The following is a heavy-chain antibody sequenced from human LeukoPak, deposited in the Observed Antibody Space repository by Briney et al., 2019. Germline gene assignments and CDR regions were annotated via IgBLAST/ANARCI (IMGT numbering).Heavy chain of an antibody. CDR2: IYPGDSDT. D-gene: IGHD4-17*01. Sequence: GESLKISCKGSGYSFTSYWIGWVRQMPGKGLEGMGIIYPGDSDTRYSPSFQGQVTISADKSVSTAYLQWSSLKASDTAMYYCARQTYDYGEYGGYYMDVWGKGTTVTVSS. CDR1: GYSFTSYW. V-gene: IGHV5-51*01. J-gene: IGHJ6*03. CDR3: ARQTYDYGEYGGYYMDV.